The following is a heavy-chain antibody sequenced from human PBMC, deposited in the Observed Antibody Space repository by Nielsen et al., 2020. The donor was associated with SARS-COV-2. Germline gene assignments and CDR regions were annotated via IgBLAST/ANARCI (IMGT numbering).Heavy chain of an antibody. CDR2: IKQDGSEK. V-gene: IGHV3-7*03. J-gene: IGHJ4*02. CDR1: GFTFSSYW. CDR3: ARETPYYGDWVLYFDY. D-gene: IGHD4-17*01. Sequence: GESLKISCAASGFTFSSYWMSWVRQAPGKGLEWVANIKQDGSEKYYVDSVKGRFTISRDNAKNSLYLQMNSLRAEDTAVYYCARETPYYGDWVLYFDYWGQGTLVTVSS.